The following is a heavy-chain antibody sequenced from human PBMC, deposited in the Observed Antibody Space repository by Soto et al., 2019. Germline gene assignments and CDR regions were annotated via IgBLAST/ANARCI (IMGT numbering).Heavy chain of an antibody. V-gene: IGHV4-59*01. CDR3: ERDPTQGGSGYYGGYYYHGMDV. CDR1: GGSISSYY. Sequence: SETLSLTCSVSGGSISSYYWSWIRQPPGKGLEWIGYIYYSGSTNYNPSLKSRVTISVDTSTNQFSLKLSSVTAADTAVYYCERDPTQGGSGYYGGYYYHGMDVWGQGTTVTVSS. J-gene: IGHJ6*02. D-gene: IGHD3-22*01. CDR2: IYYSGST.